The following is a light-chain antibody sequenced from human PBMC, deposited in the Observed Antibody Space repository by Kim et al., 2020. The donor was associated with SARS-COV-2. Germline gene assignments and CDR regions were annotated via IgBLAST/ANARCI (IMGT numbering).Light chain of an antibody. Sequence: EIVLTQSPGTLSLSPGERATLSCRASESVSSSYLTWYQQKPGQAPRLLIYGTSNRATGIPDRFSGSGSGTDFTLTISRLEPEDFAVYYCQQYSSSQFFIFGPGTKVDIK. CDR2: GTS. J-gene: IGKJ3*01. V-gene: IGKV3-20*01. CDR3: QQYSSSQFFI. CDR1: ESVSSSY.